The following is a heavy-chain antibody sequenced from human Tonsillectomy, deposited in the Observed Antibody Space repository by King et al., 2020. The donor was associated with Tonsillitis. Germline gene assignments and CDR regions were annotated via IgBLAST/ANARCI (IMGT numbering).Heavy chain of an antibody. J-gene: IGHJ3*02. CDR1: GYSFTSYW. CDR3: ARCRNSWGDDAFDI. Sequence: DVQLVESGSEVKKPGESLKISCEGSGYSFTSYWIAWVRQMPGKGLECMGLMHPGDSEIRYSPSFQGQVTITADKSISTAYLQWSSLKASDTAMYYCARCRNSWGDDAFDIWGRGTMVTVSS. V-gene: IGHV5-51*01. CDR2: MHPGDSEI. D-gene: IGHD6-13*01.